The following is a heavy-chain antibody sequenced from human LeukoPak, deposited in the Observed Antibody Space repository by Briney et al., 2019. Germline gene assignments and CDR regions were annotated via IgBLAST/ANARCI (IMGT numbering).Heavy chain of an antibody. D-gene: IGHD3-10*01. Sequence: SETLSLTCTVSGGSVSSGSYYWSWIRQHPGKGQEWIGYIYYSGSAYYNPSLKSRVTISVDTSENQFSLKLSSVTAADTAVYYCARVNYGSATKEDYWGQGTLVTVSS. CDR2: IYYSGSA. CDR3: ARVNYGSATKEDY. V-gene: IGHV4-31*03. J-gene: IGHJ4*02. CDR1: GGSVSSGSYY.